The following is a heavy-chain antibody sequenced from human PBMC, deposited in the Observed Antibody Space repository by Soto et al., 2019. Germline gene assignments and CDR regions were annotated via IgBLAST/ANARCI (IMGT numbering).Heavy chain of an antibody. CDR2: IYYSGST. V-gene: IGHV4-31*03. Sequence: QVQLQESGPGLVKPSQTLSLTCTVSGGSISSGGYYWSWIRQHPGKGLEWIGYIYYSGSTYYNPSLKSRVTISVDTSKNQFSLKLSSVTAADTAVYYCARDRIVGATTSSHYYYYYGMDVWGQGTTVTVSS. CDR3: ARDRIVGATTSSHYYYYYGMDV. CDR1: GGSISSGGYY. D-gene: IGHD1-26*01. J-gene: IGHJ6*02.